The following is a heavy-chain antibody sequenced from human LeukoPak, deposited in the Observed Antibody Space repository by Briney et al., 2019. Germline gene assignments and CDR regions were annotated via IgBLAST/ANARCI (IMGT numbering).Heavy chain of an antibody. CDR1: GFTFSSYS. J-gene: IGHJ4*02. CDR3: ARDMTEYSSSHYDY. Sequence: PGGSLRLSCVASGFTFSSYSMNWVRQAPGKGLEWVSSISSSSSYIYYADTVKGRFTISRDNAKNSLYLQMNSLRAEDTAVYYCARDMTEYSSSHYDYWGQGTLVTVSS. V-gene: IGHV3-21*01. CDR2: ISSSSSYI. D-gene: IGHD6-6*01.